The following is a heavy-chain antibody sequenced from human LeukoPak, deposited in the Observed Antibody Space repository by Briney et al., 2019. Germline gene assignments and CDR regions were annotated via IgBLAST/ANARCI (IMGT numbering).Heavy chain of an antibody. CDR3: ARGAYPSGYYMDV. J-gene: IGHJ6*03. CDR1: GGSISSYY. Sequence: PSETLSLTCTVSGGSISSYYWSWIRQPPGKGLEWIGYIYYSGSTNYNPSLESRVTISVDTSKNQFSLKLSSVTAADTAVYYCARGAYPSGYYMDVWGKGTTVTVSS. V-gene: IGHV4-59*01. CDR2: IYYSGST.